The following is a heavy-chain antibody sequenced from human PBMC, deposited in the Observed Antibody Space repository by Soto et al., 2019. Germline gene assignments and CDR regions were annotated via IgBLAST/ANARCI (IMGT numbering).Heavy chain of an antibody. D-gene: IGHD3-3*01. CDR2: IIPIFGTA. CDR3: ARVRVTIFGVVTLYYYYGMDV. CDR1: GGTFSSYA. J-gene: IGHJ6*02. V-gene: IGHV1-69*13. Sequence: SVKVSCKASGGTFSSYAISWVRQAPGQGLEWMGGIIPIFGTANYAQKFQGRVTITADESTSTAYMELSSLRPEDTAVYYCARVRVTIFGVVTLYYYYGMDVWGQGTTVTVSS.